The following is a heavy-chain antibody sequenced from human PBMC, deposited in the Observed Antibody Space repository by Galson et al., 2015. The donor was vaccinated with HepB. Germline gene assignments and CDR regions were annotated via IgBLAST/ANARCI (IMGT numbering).Heavy chain of an antibody. J-gene: IGHJ4*02. D-gene: IGHD3-22*01. Sequence: SVKVSCKASGYTFTSYGISWVRLAPGQGLEWMGWISAYNGNTNYAQKLQGRVTMTTDTSTSTAYMELRSLRSDDTAVYYCARRYYDSSGYYYFDYWGQGTLVTVSS. V-gene: IGHV1-18*04. CDR3: ARRYYDSSGYYYFDY. CDR1: GYTFTSYG. CDR2: ISAYNGNT.